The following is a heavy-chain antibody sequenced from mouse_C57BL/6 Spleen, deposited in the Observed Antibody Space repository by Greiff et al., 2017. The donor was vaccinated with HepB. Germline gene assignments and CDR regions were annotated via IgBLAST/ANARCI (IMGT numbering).Heavy chain of an antibody. V-gene: IGHV2-6*03. J-gene: IGHJ3*01. CDR3: ARGYDYDGAWFAY. CDR2: IWSDGST. Sequence: VKLMESGPGLVAPSQSLSITCTVSGFSLTSYGVHWVRQPPGKGLEWLVVIWSDGSTTYNSALKSRLSISKDNSKSQVFLKMNSLQTDDTAMYYCARGYDYDGAWFAYWGQGTLVTVSA. D-gene: IGHD2-4*01. CDR1: GFSLTSYG.